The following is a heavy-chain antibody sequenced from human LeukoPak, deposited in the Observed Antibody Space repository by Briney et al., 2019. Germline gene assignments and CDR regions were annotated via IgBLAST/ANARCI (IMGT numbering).Heavy chain of an antibody. D-gene: IGHD3-3*01. CDR3: ARDPASAFTIFGVDVYYHYYMDV. CDR1: GGSISSGSYY. CDR2: IYTSGST. J-gene: IGHJ6*03. V-gene: IGHV4-61*02. Sequence: PSQTLSLTCTVSGGSISSGSYYWSWIRQPAGKGLEWIGRIYTSGSTNYNPSLKSRVTISVDTSKNQFSLKLSSVTAADTAVYYCARDPASAFTIFGVDVYYHYYMDVWGKGTTVTVSS.